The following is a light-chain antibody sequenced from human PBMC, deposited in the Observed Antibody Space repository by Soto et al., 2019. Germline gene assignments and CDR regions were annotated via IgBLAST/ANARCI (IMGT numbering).Light chain of an antibody. V-gene: IGKV1-33*01. CDR1: QDISNY. CDR2: DAS. Sequence: DIQMTQSPSSLSASVGDRVTITCRASQDISNYLNWYQQRPGKAPKLLIYDASYLERGVPSRFSRTLSGTHFTFAITSLQPEDVATYDCQQSDSLPITFGQGTRLEI. J-gene: IGKJ5*01. CDR3: QQSDSLPIT.